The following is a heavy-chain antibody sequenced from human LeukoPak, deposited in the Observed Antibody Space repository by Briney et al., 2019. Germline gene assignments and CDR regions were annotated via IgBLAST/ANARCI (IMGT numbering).Heavy chain of an antibody. V-gene: IGHV4-39*01. CDR3: ARRVITRKFDY. D-gene: IGHD3-22*01. CDR2: IYYSGNT. J-gene: IGHJ4*02. Sequence: SETLSLTCTVSGVSISSSNSYWGWIRQPPGKGLEWIGSIYYSGNTYYNASLKSQVSISIDTSKNQFSLKLSSVTAADTAVYYCARRVITRKFDYWGQGTLVTVSS. CDR1: GVSISSSNSY.